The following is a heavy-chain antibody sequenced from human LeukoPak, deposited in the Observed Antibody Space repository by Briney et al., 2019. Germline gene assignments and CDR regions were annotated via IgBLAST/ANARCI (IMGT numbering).Heavy chain of an antibody. V-gene: IGHV1-46*01. J-gene: IGHJ6*02. D-gene: IGHD6-6*01. CDR3: AREVGAARPYYYYGMDV. CDR1: GYTFTSYY. Sequence: GASVKVSCKASGYTFTSYYMHWVRQAPGQGLEWMGIINPSGGSTSYAQKFQGRVTMTRDTSTSTVYMELSSLRSEDTAVYYCAREVGAARPYYYYGMDVWGQGTRSPSP. CDR2: INPSGGST.